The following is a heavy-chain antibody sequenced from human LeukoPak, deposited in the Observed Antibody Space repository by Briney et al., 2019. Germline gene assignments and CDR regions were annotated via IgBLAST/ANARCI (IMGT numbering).Heavy chain of an antibody. D-gene: IGHD6-13*01. CDR3: ARPNIAARYYYFDY. CDR2: ISSSSSTI. CDR1: GFTFSSYS. J-gene: IGHJ4*02. Sequence: GGSLRLSCAASGFTFSSYSMNWVRQAPGKGLEWVSYISSSSSTIYYADSVKGRFTISRDNAKNSLYLQMNSLRAEDTAVYYCARPNIAARYYYFDYWGQGTLVTVSS. V-gene: IGHV3-48*01.